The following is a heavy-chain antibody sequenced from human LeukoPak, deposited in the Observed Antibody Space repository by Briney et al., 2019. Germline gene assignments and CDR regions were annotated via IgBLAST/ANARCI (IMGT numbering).Heavy chain of an antibody. J-gene: IGHJ4*02. CDR1: GSSISSSSYY. D-gene: IGHD2/OR15-2a*01. CDR3: ASASGVLIDY. CDR2: IYYSGST. V-gene: IGHV4-39*01. Sequence: PSETLSLTCTVSGSSISSSSYYWGWIRQPPGKGLEWIGSIYYSGSTYYNPSLKSRVTISVDTSKNQFSLKLSSVTAADTAVYYCASASGVLIDYWGQGTLVTVSS.